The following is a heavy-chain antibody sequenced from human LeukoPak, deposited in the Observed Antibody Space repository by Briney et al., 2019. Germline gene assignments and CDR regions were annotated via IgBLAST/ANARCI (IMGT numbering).Heavy chain of an antibody. D-gene: IGHD3-16*01. CDR3: ARDLVGGDY. CDR1: GFIVSSNY. CDR2: IKQDGNKK. Sequence: PGGSLRLSCAASGFIVSSNYMSWVRQAPGKGLEWMANIKQDGNKKYYVDSVKGRFTISRDNAKNSLYLQMKSLRAEDTAVYYCARDLVGGDYWGQGTLVTVSS. J-gene: IGHJ4*02. V-gene: IGHV3-7*01.